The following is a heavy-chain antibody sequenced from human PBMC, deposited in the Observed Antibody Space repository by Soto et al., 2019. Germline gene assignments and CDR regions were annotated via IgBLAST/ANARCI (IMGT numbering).Heavy chain of an antibody. CDR2: IWYDGSNK. J-gene: IGHJ4*02. Sequence: GGSLRLSCAASGFTFSSYGMHWVRQAPGKGLEWVAVIWYDGSNKYYADSVKGRFTISRDNSKNTLYLQMNSLRAEDTAVYYCARDRTVAGPLFFDYWGQGTLVTVS. D-gene: IGHD6-19*01. CDR3: ARDRTVAGPLFFDY. V-gene: IGHV3-33*01. CDR1: GFTFSSYG.